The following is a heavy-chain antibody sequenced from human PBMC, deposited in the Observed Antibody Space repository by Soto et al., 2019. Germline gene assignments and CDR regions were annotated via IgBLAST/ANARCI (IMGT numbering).Heavy chain of an antibody. D-gene: IGHD6-13*01. J-gene: IGHJ6*02. CDR2: ISGSGDRT. CDR3: AKDKDSSTWYSFDFYGMDV. Sequence: EVQLLESGGGLVQPGGSLRLSCAASAFTFSGYAMTWVRQAPGKGLEWVSAISGSGDRTYYADSVKGRFTISRDNSKNTLYLQMNTLRAEDTAVYYCAKDKDSSTWYSFDFYGMDVWGQGTTVTVSS. CDR1: AFTFSGYA. V-gene: IGHV3-23*01.